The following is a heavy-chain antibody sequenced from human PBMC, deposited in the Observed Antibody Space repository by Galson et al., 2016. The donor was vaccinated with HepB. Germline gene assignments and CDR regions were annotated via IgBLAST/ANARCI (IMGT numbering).Heavy chain of an antibody. CDR3: GRGGTRASPHGVDV. CDR1: GFTVTSNY. Sequence: SLRLSCAASGFTVTSNYMSWVRQAPGKGLEWVSLIYSGGSTYYADSVKGRFTISRDNSNNTLYLQMNSLRVEDTAVYYCGRGGTRASPHGVDVWGQGTTVTVSS. CDR2: IYSGGST. J-gene: IGHJ6*02. V-gene: IGHV3-53*01. D-gene: IGHD1-7*01.